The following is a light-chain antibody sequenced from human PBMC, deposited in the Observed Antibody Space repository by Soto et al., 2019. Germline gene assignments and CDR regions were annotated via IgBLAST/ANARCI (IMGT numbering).Light chain of an antibody. Sequence: DIQMTQSPSSLSASVGDRVTITCRASQSIGRYLNWYQQKPGRAPKLLIYSASTLQTGVPSRFSGSGSGTDFTLNISSLQPEDFATYYCQQNYSPPPGTFGQGTNLEIK. CDR3: QQNYSPPPGT. V-gene: IGKV1-39*01. CDR2: SAS. CDR1: QSIGRY. J-gene: IGKJ2*02.